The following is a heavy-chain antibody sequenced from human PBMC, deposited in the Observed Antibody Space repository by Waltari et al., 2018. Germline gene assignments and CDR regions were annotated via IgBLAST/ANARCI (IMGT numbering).Heavy chain of an antibody. CDR2: TYYSGST. D-gene: IGHD3-22*01. Sequence: QLPLQESGPGLVTPSATLSLTCTVSGGSISSRSYYWGWIRQPPGKGLEWIGSTYYSGSTYYNPSLKSRVTISVDTSKNQFSLKLSSVTAADTAVYYCARRPTSWYDSSGYYDYWGQGTLVTVSS. CDR1: GGSISSRSYY. V-gene: IGHV4-39*01. J-gene: IGHJ4*02. CDR3: ARRPTSWYDSSGYYDY.